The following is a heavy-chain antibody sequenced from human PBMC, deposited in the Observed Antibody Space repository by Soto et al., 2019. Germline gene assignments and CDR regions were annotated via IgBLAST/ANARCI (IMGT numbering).Heavy chain of an antibody. Sequence: PGGSLRLSCAASGFTFSSYAMSWVRQAPGKGLEWVSVISGSGGSTYYADSLKGRFTISRDNSKSTLYLQMNSLRAEDTAVYYCAKDESRRNRRYFDLWGRGTLVTVSS. D-gene: IGHD4-4*01. V-gene: IGHV3-23*01. CDR3: AKDESRRNRRYFDL. CDR2: ISGSGGST. J-gene: IGHJ2*01. CDR1: GFTFSSYA.